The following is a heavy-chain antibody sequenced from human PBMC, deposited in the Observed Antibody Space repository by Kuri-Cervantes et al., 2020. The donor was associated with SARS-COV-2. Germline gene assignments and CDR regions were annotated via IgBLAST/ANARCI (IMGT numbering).Heavy chain of an antibody. CDR1: GFTLGDYS. CDR2: ISYDGSNK. CDR3: ARDSGTTVVTPGYFDY. D-gene: IGHD4-23*01. V-gene: IGHV3-30*03. J-gene: IGHJ4*02. Sequence: GESLKISCAASGFTLGDYSMNWVRQAPGKGLEWVAVISYDGSNKYYADSVKGRFTISRDNSKNTLYLQMNSLRAEDTAVYYCARDSGTTVVTPGYFDYWGQGTLVTVSS.